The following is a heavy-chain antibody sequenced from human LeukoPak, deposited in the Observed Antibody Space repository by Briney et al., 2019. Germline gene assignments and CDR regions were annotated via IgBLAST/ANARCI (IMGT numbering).Heavy chain of an antibody. CDR1: GGSISSGGYY. CDR3: ARGRTYYYDSSGYPSYYFDY. CDR2: IYYSGST. J-gene: IGHJ4*02. D-gene: IGHD3-22*01. Sequence: PSETLSLTCTVSGGSISSGGYYWSWIRQHPGKGLEWIGYIYYSGSTYYNPSLKSRVTISVDTSKNQFSLKLSSVTAADTAVYYCARGRTYYYDSSGYPSYYFDYWGQGTLVTVSS. V-gene: IGHV4-31*03.